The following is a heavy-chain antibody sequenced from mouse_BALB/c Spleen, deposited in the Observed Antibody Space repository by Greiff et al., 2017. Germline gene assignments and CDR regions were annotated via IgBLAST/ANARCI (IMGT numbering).Heavy chain of an antibody. CDR2: IDPSDSET. CDR3: ARSGYYGSRWYFDV. Sequence: QVQLKQSGPQLVRPGASVKISCKASGYSFTSYWMHWVKQRPGQGLEWIGMIDPSDSETRLNQKFKDKATLTVDKSSSTAYMQLSSPTSEDSAVYYCARSGYYGSRWYFDVWGAGTTVTVSS. D-gene: IGHD1-1*01. V-gene: IGHV1S126*01. J-gene: IGHJ1*01. CDR1: GYSFTSYW.